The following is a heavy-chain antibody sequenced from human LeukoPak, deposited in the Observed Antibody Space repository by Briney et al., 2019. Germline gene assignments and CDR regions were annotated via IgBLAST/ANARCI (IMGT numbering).Heavy chain of an antibody. CDR2: IYYSGST. J-gene: IGHJ3*02. CDR1: GGSISSSSYY. V-gene: IGHV4-39*07. CDR3: ARDSSGYWDAFDI. D-gene: IGHD3-22*01. Sequence: SETLSLTCTVSGGSISSSSYYWGWIRQPPGKGLERIGSIYYSGSTYYNPSLKSRVTISVDTSKNQFSLKLSSVTAADTAVYYCARDSSGYWDAFDIWAQGTMVTVSS.